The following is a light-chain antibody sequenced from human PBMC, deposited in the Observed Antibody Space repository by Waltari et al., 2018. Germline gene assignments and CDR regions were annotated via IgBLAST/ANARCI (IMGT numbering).Light chain of an antibody. CDR3: SSYAGSNNV. J-gene: IGLJ1*01. CDR2: EVS. CDR1: SSDVGGYNY. V-gene: IGLV2-8*01. Sequence: QSALTQPPSASGSPGQSVTISCTGTSSDVGGYNYVSWYQQHPGKAPKLMIYEVSKRPSGLPDRFSGSKSGTTASLTVSGLQAEDEADYYCSSYAGSNNVFGTGTKVTVL.